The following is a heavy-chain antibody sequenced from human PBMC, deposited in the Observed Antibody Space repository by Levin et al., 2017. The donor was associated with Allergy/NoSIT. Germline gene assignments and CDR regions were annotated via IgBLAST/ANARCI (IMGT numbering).Heavy chain of an antibody. Sequence: ASVKVSCKASGYTFINHYLQWVRQAPGQGLEWMGVVSPNTDYTSYAQKFHGRVAMTRDTSTNTVYMELSSLRSEDTAVYYCVRDLGIEEAGDLDVFDVWGQGTMVTVSS. CDR1: GYTFINHY. V-gene: IGHV1-46*01. D-gene: IGHD6-19*01. J-gene: IGHJ3*01. CDR2: VSPNTDYT. CDR3: VRDLGIEEAGDLDVFDV.